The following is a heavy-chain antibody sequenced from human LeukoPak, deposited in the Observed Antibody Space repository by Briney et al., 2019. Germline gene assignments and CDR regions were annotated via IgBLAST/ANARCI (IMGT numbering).Heavy chain of an antibody. CDR3: ARDQRVTGRPDIDY. CDR2: ISSDGSST. J-gene: IGHJ4*02. CDR1: GFTFRNHW. Sequence: GGSLRLSCAASGFTFRNHWMHWVRQTPGKGLVWVSRISSDGSSTTYADSVKGRFTISRDNAKNTLYLQMNNLRAEDTAMYHCARDQRVTGRPDIDYWGRGTLVIVSS. D-gene: IGHD6-6*01. V-gene: IGHV3-74*03.